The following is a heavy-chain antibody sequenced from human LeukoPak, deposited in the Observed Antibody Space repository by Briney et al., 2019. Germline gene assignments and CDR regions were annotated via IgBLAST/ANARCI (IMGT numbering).Heavy chain of an antibody. V-gene: IGHV4-31*03. J-gene: IGHJ4*02. D-gene: IGHD3-22*01. CDR2: IYYSGST. CDR3: ARDSYDSSGYKD. Sequence: TSETLSLTCTVSGGSISSGGYYWRWLRQHPGKGLEWIGYIYYSGSTYYNPSLKSRVTISVDTSKNQFSLKLSSVTAADTAVYYCARDSYDSSGYKDWGQGTLVTVSS. CDR1: GGSISSGGYY.